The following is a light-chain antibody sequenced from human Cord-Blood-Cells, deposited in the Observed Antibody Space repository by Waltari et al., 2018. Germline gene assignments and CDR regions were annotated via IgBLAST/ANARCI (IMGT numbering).Light chain of an antibody. CDR2: GAS. Sequence: EIVLTQSPGTLSLSPGERATLSCRASQSVSSSYLAWSQQKPGQALRLLIYGASSRATGIPDRFSGSGSGTDFTLTISRLEPEDFAVYYCQQYGSSPPMYTFGQGTKLEIK. V-gene: IGKV3-20*01. CDR3: QQYGSSPPMYT. J-gene: IGKJ2*01. CDR1: QSVSSSY.